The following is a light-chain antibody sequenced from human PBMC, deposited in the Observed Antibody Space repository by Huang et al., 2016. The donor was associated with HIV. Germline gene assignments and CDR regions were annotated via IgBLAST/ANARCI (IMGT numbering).Light chain of an antibody. CDR3: MQAIQIPT. V-gene: IGKV2-28*01. J-gene: IGKJ3*01. Sequence: DIVMTQSPLSLPVTPGEPASISCRSSQSLLHRNGYNYLDWYLQKPGQSPKLLIYLGSNRASGVPDRFSGRGSGTDFTLKISRVEAEDVGIYYCMQAIQIPTFGPGTKVDIK. CDR1: QSLLHRNGYNY. CDR2: LGS.